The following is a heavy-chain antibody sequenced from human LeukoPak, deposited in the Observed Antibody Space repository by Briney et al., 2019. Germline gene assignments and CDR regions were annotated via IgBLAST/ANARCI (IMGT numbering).Heavy chain of an antibody. CDR2: IYYSGST. J-gene: IGHJ4*02. V-gene: IGHV4-39*07. D-gene: IGHD3-22*01. Sequence: SETLSLTCTVSGGSISSSSYYWGWIRQPPGKGLEWIGSIYYSGSTYYNPSLKSRVTISVDTSKNQFSLKLSSVTAADTAVYYCARGGALSGYYDYWGQGTLVTVSS. CDR1: GGSISSSSYY. CDR3: ARGGALSGYYDY.